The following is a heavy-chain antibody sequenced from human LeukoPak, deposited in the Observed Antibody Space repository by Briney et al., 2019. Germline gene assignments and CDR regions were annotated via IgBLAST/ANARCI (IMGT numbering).Heavy chain of an antibody. CDR2: VYYSENT. CDR1: GGSISSSSYY. D-gene: IGHD4-17*01. V-gene: IGHV4-39*01. CDR3: ARQRFYGDYPFYFDY. J-gene: IGHJ4*02. Sequence: SETLSLTCTVSGGSISSSSYYWGWIRQPPGKGLEWIGSVYYSENTYYNPSLKSRLTMSADTSKIQFSLELTSVTAADTALYYCARQRFYGDYPFYFDYWGQGTLVTVSS.